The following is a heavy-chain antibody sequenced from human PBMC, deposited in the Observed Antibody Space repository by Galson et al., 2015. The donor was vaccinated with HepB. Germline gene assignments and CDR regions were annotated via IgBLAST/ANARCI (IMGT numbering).Heavy chain of an antibody. CDR1: GFTFSSYG. CDR2: IRYDGSNQ. J-gene: IGHJ4*02. V-gene: IGHV3-30*02. Sequence: SLSHSSAASGFTFSSYGMHWVRQAPGKGLEWVGFIRYDGSNQYYEDYVKGRFTISRDNFQNRVYLQMNSLRVEDTALYYCAKDLTSEYVWGRGPDHWGQGTLVSVSS. D-gene: IGHD3-16*01. CDR3: AKDLTSEYVWGRGPDH.